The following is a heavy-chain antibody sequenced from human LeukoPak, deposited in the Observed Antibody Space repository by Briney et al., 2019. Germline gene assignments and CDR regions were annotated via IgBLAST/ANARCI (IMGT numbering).Heavy chain of an antibody. Sequence: GGSLGLSCAASGFTFDDYAMHWVRQAPGKGLEWVSGISWNSGSIGYADSVKGRFTISRDNAKNSLYLQMNSLRAEDTAVYYCARVSFPELLVVPAPFDYWGQGTLVTVSS. CDR1: GFTFDDYA. V-gene: IGHV3-9*01. CDR2: ISWNSGSI. CDR3: ARVSFPELLVVPAPFDY. D-gene: IGHD2-2*01. J-gene: IGHJ4*02.